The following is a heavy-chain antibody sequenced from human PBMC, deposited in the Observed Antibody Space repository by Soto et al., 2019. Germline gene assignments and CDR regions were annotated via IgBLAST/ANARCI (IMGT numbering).Heavy chain of an antibody. CDR3: ARGVRAYDFWSGYYLTSWFDP. CDR2: IYYSGST. D-gene: IGHD3-3*01. V-gene: IGHV4-31*03. Sequence: PSETLSLTCTVSGGSISSGGYYWSWIRQHPGKGLEWIGYIYYSGSTYYNPSLKSRVTISVDTSKNQFSLKLSSVTAADTAVYCCARGVRAYDFWSGYYLTSWFDPWGQGTLVTVSS. J-gene: IGHJ5*02. CDR1: GGSISSGGYY.